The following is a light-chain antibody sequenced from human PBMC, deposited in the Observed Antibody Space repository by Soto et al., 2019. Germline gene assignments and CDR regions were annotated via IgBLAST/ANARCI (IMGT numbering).Light chain of an antibody. J-gene: IGLJ2*01. CDR3: SSFAGSNVV. Sequence: QSALTQPPSASGSPGQSVTISCTGTSSDVGGYNYVSWYQQHPGKAPKLMISEVSKRPSGVPDRFSGSKSGNTVSLTVSGLQAEDEADYYCSSFAGSNVVFGGGTKLTVL. V-gene: IGLV2-8*01. CDR1: SSDVGGYNY. CDR2: EVS.